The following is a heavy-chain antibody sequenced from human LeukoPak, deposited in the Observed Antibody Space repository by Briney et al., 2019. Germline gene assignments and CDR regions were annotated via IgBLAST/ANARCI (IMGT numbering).Heavy chain of an antibody. CDR2: FDPEGGET. CDR1: GYTLTELS. J-gene: IGHJ4*02. Sequence: ASVKVSCKVSGYTLTELSMHWVRQAPGKGLEWMGGFDPEGGETIYAQKFQGRVTMTEDTSTDTAYMELSSLRSEDTAVYYCATMYHDILTGYYKWYYFDYWGQGTLVTVSS. CDR3: ATMYHDILTGYYKWYYFDY. V-gene: IGHV1-24*01. D-gene: IGHD3-9*01.